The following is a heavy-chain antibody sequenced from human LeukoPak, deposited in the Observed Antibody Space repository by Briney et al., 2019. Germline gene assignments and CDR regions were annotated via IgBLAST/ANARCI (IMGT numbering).Heavy chain of an antibody. J-gene: IGHJ4*02. CDR2: INTDGSST. CDR1: GFTFSSYW. V-gene: IGHV3-74*01. CDR3: ASACSGGSCYDFDY. Sequence: GGSLRLSCAASGFTFSSYWMHWVREAPGKGLVWVSRINTDGSSTTYAASVKGRFTISRDNARNTIYLQMNSLRAEDTAVYYCASACSGGSCYDFDYWGQGTLVTVSS. D-gene: IGHD2-15*01.